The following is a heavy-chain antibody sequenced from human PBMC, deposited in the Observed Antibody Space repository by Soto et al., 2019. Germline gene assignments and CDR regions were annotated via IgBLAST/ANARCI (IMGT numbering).Heavy chain of an antibody. Sequence: GASVRVSCKVSGYTLTELSMHWVRQAPGKGLEWMGGFDPEDGETIYAQKFQGRVTMTEDTSTDTAYMGLSSLRSEDTAVYYCATADSSGYKNFDYWGQGTLVTVSS. CDR3: ATADSSGYKNFDY. J-gene: IGHJ4*02. CDR1: GYTLTELS. D-gene: IGHD3-22*01. V-gene: IGHV1-24*01. CDR2: FDPEDGET.